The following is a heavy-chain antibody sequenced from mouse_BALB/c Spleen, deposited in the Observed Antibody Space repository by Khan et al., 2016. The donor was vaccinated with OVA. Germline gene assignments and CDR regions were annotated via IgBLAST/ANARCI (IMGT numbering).Heavy chain of an antibody. CDR3: ERKYGWDEGMDY. CDR1: GYTFTNYG. Sequence: QIQLVQSGPELTKPGETVKISCKASGYTFTNYGMNWVKQAPGQGLKWMGWINTYTGYPTYVDDFKGRFAFSLETSASTAYLQINNLTSEDTAKDCGERKYGWDEGMDYWGQGTSVTVSA. CDR2: INTYTGYP. J-gene: IGHJ4*01. V-gene: IGHV9-3-1*01. D-gene: IGHD1-1*01.